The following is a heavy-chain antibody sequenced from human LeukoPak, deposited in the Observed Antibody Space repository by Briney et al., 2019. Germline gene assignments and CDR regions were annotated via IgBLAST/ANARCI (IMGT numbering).Heavy chain of an antibody. CDR3: ARDMAEKNFYFGWGGH. CDR2: ISGVTGKP. J-gene: IGHJ4*02. V-gene: IGHV1-18*01. D-gene: IGHD3-10*01. CDR1: GYTFSDYG. Sequence: GASVKVSCKASGYTFSDYGINWVRQAPGQGLEWMGWISGVTGKPNYAQKFQGRLTVTIETSTSTAHMELRSLRSDDTAMYFCARDMAEKNFYFGWGGHWGQGAPVTVSS.